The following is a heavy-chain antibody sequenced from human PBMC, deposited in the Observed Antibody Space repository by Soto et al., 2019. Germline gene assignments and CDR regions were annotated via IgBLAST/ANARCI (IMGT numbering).Heavy chain of an antibody. CDR3: ARDPGYDILPVYPPFGVDV. J-gene: IGHJ6*02. Sequence: QVQLVESGGAVVQPGWSLRLSCAASGFTFSTYAIHWVRQAPGKGLEWVAVISYDGSNKYYADSVRGRFTISSDDSKNTLYLQMNSLRLEDTAVYYCARDPGYDILPVYPPFGVDVWGQGTTVSVSS. D-gene: IGHD3-9*01. V-gene: IGHV3-30-3*01. CDR1: GFTFSTYA. CDR2: ISYDGSNK.